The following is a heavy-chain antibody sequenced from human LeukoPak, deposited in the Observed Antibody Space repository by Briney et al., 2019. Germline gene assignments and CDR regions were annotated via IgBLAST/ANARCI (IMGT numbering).Heavy chain of an antibody. CDR2: INHSGST. D-gene: IGHD6-13*01. CDR1: GGSISSYY. V-gene: IGHV4-34*01. Sequence: SETLSLTCTVSGGSISSYYWSWIRQPPGKGLEWIGEINHSGSTNYNPSLKSRVTISVDTSKNQFSLKLSSVTAADTAVYYCARAAFSSSKGGRWFDPRGQGTLVTVSS. J-gene: IGHJ5*02. CDR3: ARAAFSSSKGGRWFDP.